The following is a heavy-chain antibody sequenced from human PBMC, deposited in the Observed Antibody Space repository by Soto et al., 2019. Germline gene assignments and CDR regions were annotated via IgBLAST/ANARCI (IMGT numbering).Heavy chain of an antibody. D-gene: IGHD4-17*01. CDR1: GGSLSSGDFF. CDR2: IYYSGSG. V-gene: IGHV4-31*03. J-gene: IGHJ1*01. Sequence: QVQLQESGPGLVQPSQTLSLTCTVSGGSLSSGDFFWSWIRQHPGKGLEWIGYIYYSGSGYYNPSLKSRVTLSADRSENQFAVKPTSVTAADTAVYYCARGGTHGDYRFQYWGQGTLVTVSA. CDR3: ARGGTHGDYRFQY.